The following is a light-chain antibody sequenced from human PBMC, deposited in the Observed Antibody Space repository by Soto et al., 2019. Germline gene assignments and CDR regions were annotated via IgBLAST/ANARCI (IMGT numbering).Light chain of an antibody. CDR3: QQYGRSPT. CDR2: GAS. V-gene: IGKV3-20*01. J-gene: IGKJ4*01. CDR1: QSVSSTY. Sequence: EIVLTQSPGTLSLSPGERATLSCRASQSVSSTYLAWYQQKSGRAPRLLIYGASSRATGIPDRFSGSGSGTDFTLTITRLEPEDFSVYYCQQYGRSPTCAGGTKVDIK.